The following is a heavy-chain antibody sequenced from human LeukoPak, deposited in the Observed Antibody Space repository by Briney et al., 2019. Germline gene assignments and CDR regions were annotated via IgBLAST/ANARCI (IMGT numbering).Heavy chain of an antibody. D-gene: IGHD3-10*01. CDR2: ISGGGSYT. CDR1: GFTFSDHY. J-gene: IGHJ4*02. CDR3: ARDLVYGSGSLPDY. Sequence: MSGGSLRLSCAASGFTFSDHYMSWVRQAPGKGLEWVSYISGGGSYTNYADSVKGQFTISRDNAENSLYLQMNSLRAEDTAVYYCARDLVYGSGSLPDYWGQGTLVTVSS. V-gene: IGHV3-11*05.